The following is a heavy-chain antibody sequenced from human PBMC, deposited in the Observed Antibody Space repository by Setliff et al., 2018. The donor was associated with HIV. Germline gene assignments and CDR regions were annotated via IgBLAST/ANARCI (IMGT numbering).Heavy chain of an antibody. CDR2: IDHRGRP. CDR3: ARDDSSGWHFYYYYGMDV. CDR1: GGSFSDYY. Sequence: SETLSLTCGIYGGSFSDYYWSWIRQPPGKGLEWIGEIDHRGRPKYNPSLNSRVTMSVDKSRNQFSLKLSSVTAADTAVYYCARDDSSGWHFYYYYGMDVWGQGTTVTV. V-gene: IGHV4-34*01. D-gene: IGHD6-19*01. J-gene: IGHJ6*02.